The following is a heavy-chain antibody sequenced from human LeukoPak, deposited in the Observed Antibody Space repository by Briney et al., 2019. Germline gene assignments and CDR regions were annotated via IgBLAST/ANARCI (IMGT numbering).Heavy chain of an antibody. Sequence: ASVKVSCKVSGYTLTELSMHWVRQAPGKGLEWMGGFDPEDGETIYAQKFQGRVTMTEDTSTDTAYMELSSLRSEDTAVYYCARDRWLVHLADYYYMDVWGKGTTVTVSS. CDR1: GYTLTELS. CDR3: ARDRWLVHLADYYYMDV. D-gene: IGHD6-19*01. CDR2: FDPEDGET. J-gene: IGHJ6*03. V-gene: IGHV1-24*01.